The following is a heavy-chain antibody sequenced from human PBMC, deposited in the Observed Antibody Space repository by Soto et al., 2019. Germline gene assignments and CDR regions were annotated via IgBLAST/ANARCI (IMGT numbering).Heavy chain of an antibody. D-gene: IGHD1-26*01. CDR3: ARDFIVGAPDYFDY. V-gene: IGHV3-30*04. CDR1: GFTFSDYP. CDR2: ISYDGRVK. Sequence: GGSLRLSCAASGFTFSDYPMHWVRQAPGKGLEWVAVISYDGRVKYYVDTVKGRFTISRDDSKNTLYLKMNSLRVDDTAVYYCARDFIVGAPDYFDYWGQGTLVTVSS. J-gene: IGHJ4*02.